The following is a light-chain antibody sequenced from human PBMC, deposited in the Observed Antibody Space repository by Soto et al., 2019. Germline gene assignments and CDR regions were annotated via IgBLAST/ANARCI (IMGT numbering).Light chain of an antibody. CDR3: SSYTSSSTV. V-gene: IGLV2-14*01. CDR1: SSDVGGYNY. CDR2: EVS. J-gene: IGLJ3*02. Sequence: QSALTQPASVCGSPGQSITISCNGTSSDVGGYNYVSWYQQHPGKAPKLMIYEVSNRPSGVSNRFSGSKSGNTASLTISGLQAEDEADYYCSSYTSSSTVFGGGTKLTVL.